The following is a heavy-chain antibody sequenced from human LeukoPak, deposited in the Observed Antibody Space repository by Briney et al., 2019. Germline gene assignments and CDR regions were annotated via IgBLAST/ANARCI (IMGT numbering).Heavy chain of an antibody. D-gene: IGHD3-10*01. Sequence: GGSLRLSCAASGFTFSGYDFHWVRHATGRGLEWVSAIGTVGDTHYLDSVKGRFTISRENAKNSLYLQMNSLRAGDTAVYYCARETGDVLLGAFDIWGQGTMVTVSS. J-gene: IGHJ3*02. CDR3: ARETGDVLLGAFDI. V-gene: IGHV3-13*04. CDR2: IGTVGDT. CDR1: GFTFSGYD.